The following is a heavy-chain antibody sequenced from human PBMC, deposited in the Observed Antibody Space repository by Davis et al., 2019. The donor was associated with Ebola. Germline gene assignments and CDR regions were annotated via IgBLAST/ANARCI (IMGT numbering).Heavy chain of an antibody. CDR1: GYTFTGYY. V-gene: IGHV1-2*02. D-gene: IGHD2-21*02. CDR3: ARDSGGHIVVVTAIRLHLTYGMDV. Sequence: ASVKVSCKASGYTFTGYYMHWVRQAPGQGLEWMGWINPNSGGTNYAQKFQGRVTMTRDTSISTAYMELSRLRSDDTAVYYCARDSGGHIVVVTAIRLHLTYGMDVWGQGTTVTVSS. CDR2: INPNSGGT. J-gene: IGHJ6*02.